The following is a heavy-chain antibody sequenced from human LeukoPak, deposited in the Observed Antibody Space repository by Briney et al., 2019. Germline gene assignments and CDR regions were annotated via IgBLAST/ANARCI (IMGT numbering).Heavy chain of an antibody. V-gene: IGHV3-11*01. D-gene: IGHD2-2*01. CDR2: ISSSGSTI. J-gene: IGHJ4*02. Sequence: GGSLRLSCAASGFTFSDYYMSWIRQAPGKGLEWVSYISSSGSTIYYADSVKGRFTISRDNAKNSLYLQMNSLRAEDTAVYYCAKAAQVVPAASDFDYWGQGTLVTVSS. CDR1: GFTFSDYY. CDR3: AKAAQVVPAASDFDY.